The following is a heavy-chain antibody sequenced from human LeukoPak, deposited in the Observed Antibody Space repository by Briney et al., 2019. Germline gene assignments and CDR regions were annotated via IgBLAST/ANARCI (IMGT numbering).Heavy chain of an antibody. CDR2: INPNSGNT. CDR3: ARLSRASVPLEWLFPYYYYYYMDV. J-gene: IGHJ6*03. V-gene: IGHV1-8*03. D-gene: IGHD3-3*01. Sequence: ASVKVSCKASGYTFTSYDINWVRQATGQWLEWMGWINPNSGNTGYAQKFQGRVTITRNTSISTVYMEMRSLRSEDTAVYYCARLSRASVPLEWLFPYYYYYYMDVWGKGTTVTVSS. CDR1: GYTFTSYD.